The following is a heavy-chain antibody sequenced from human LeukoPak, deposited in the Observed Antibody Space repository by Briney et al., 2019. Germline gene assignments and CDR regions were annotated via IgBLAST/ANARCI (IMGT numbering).Heavy chain of an antibody. CDR3: ARGRSGVGATRSGKGPTTTLDY. D-gene: IGHD1-26*01. Sequence: PSETLSLICSVSGGSISSSSYYWGWIRQPPGKGLEWVGEINHSGSTNYNPSLKSRVTISVDTSNNQFSLKLSAVTAADTAVYYCARGRSGVGATRSGKGPTTTLDYWGQGTLVTVSS. V-gene: IGHV4-39*07. J-gene: IGHJ4*02. CDR2: INHSGST. CDR1: GGSISSSSYY.